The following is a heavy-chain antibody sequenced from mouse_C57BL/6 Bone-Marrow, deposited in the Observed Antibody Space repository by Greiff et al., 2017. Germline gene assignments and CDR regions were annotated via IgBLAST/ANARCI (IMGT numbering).Heavy chain of an antibody. CDR3: ASEGEEKLRFAY. Sequence: QVQLQQSGPGLVAPSQSLSITCTVSGFSLTSYGVDWVRQSPGKGLEWLGVIWGVGSTNYNSALKSRLSISKDNSKSQVFLKMNSLQTDDTAMYYCASEGEEKLRFAYWGQGTLVTVSA. J-gene: IGHJ3*01. CDR2: IWGVGST. V-gene: IGHV2-6*01. D-gene: IGHD1-1*01. CDR1: GFSLTSYG.